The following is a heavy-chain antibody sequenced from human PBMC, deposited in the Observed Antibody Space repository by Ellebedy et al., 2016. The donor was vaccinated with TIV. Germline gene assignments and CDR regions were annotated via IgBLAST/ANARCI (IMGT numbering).Heavy chain of an antibody. CDR2: INRSGST. J-gene: IGHJ4*02. CDR3: ARDLGVSDY. V-gene: IGHV4-34*01. Sequence: SETLSLXXAVYGGSFSGYFWSWIRQPPGKGLEWIGEINRSGSTNYSPSLKSRVTISVDTSKNQFSLKLSSVTAADTAVYYCARDLGVSDYWGQGTLVTVSS. CDR1: GGSFSGYF. D-gene: IGHD2-21*01.